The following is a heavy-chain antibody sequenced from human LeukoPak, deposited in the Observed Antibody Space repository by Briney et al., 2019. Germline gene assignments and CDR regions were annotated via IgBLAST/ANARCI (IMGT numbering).Heavy chain of an antibody. J-gene: IGHJ4*02. V-gene: IGHV4-39*07. Sequence: SETLSLTCTVSGGSTSSSGYYWGWIRQTPGKGLEWIGIIYYSGTTYYNPSLKSRVTISIDTSKNQFSLKLSSVTTADTAVYFCARNFPGVGCSGGSCYDYWGQGTLATVSS. D-gene: IGHD2-15*01. CDR3: ARNFPGVGCSGGSCYDY. CDR2: IYYSGTT. CDR1: GGSTSSSGYY.